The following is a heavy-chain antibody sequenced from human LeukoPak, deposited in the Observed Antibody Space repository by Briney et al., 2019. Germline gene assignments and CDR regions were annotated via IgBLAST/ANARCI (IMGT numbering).Heavy chain of an antibody. CDR3: AKDHTPYYYDSSGLGY. Sequence: RSLRLXXXASGFTFSSYGMHWVRQAPGKGLEWVAVISYDGSNKYYADSVKGRFTISRDDSKNTLYLQMNSLRAEDTAVYYCAKDHTPYYYDSSGLGYWGQGTLVTVSS. CDR2: ISYDGSNK. V-gene: IGHV3-30*18. J-gene: IGHJ4*02. D-gene: IGHD3-22*01. CDR1: GFTFSSYG.